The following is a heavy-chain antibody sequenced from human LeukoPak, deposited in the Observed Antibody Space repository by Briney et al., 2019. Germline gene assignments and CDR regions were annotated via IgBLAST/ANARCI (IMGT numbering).Heavy chain of an antibody. V-gene: IGHV3-7*05. D-gene: IGHD3-16*02. CDR1: GFTLCSYW. CDR3: ARGFELITFGGAIGKLNWFDS. CDR2: IKQDGSEK. J-gene: IGHJ5*01. Sequence: GGSLRPSCAASGFTLCSYWMNWGRQAPGKGVGWGANIKQDGSEKSRVDPVKGPLTISRDNHKNSLYLQMYSLRAEDTAVSYCARGFELITFGGAIGKLNWFDSWGQGTLVTVSS.